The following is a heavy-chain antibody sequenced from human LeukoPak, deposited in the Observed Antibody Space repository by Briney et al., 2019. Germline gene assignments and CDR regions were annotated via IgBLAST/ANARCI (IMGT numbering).Heavy chain of an antibody. CDR3: ARVLYYYDSSGYYEFDY. CDR1: GYTFTSYG. V-gene: IGHV1-18*01. CDR2: ISVYNGNT. J-gene: IGHJ4*02. D-gene: IGHD3-22*01. Sequence: GASVKVSCKASGYTFTSYGISWVRQAPGQGLEWMGWISVYNGNTKYAQKLQGRVTMTTDTSTSTAYMELRSLRSDDTAVYYCARVLYYYDSSGYYEFDYWGQGTLVTVSS.